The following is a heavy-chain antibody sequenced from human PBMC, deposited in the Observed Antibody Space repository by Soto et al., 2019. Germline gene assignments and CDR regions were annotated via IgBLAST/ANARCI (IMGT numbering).Heavy chain of an antibody. CDR3: ARDGSSGYYSFDN. V-gene: IGHV3-30-3*01. CDR2: ISYDGSNK. D-gene: IGHD3-22*01. Sequence: GGSLRLSCAASGFTFSSYAMHWVRPAPGKGLEWVAVISYDGSNKYYADSVKGRFTISRDTSKNTLYLQMNSLRAEDTAVYYCARDGSSGYYSFDNWGQGTLVTVSS. CDR1: GFTFSSYA. J-gene: IGHJ4*02.